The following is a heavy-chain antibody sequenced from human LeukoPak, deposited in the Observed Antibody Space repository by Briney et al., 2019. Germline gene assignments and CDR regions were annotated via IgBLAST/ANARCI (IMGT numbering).Heavy chain of an antibody. D-gene: IGHD1-26*01. CDR1: GVTFSTYA. CDR2: ISDSGSTT. J-gene: IGHJ1*01. CDR3: AKKVVVGATSPYSDFQD. V-gene: IGHV3-23*01. Sequence: GGSLRLSCVASGVTFSTYAMNWVRQVPGKGLEWVSLISDSGSTTYHADSVKGRFTISRDNSKNTLYLQMNSLSAEDSAVYYCAKKVVVGATSPYSDFQDWGQGTLVTVSS.